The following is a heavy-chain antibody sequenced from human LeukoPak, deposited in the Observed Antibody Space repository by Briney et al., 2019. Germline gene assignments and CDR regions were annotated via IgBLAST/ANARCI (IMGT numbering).Heavy chain of an antibody. V-gene: IGHV3-23*01. J-gene: IGHJ6*02. CDR2: ISGSGDST. Sequence: GGSLRLSCAASGFTFSNYVMSRVRQAPGKGLEWVSVISGSGDSTDYADSVKGRFTISRDNSKNTLYLQMNSLRAEDTAVYYCAKDPYCSGGSCRGMDVWGQGTTVTVSS. CDR3: AKDPYCSGGSCRGMDV. CDR1: GFTFSNYV. D-gene: IGHD2-15*01.